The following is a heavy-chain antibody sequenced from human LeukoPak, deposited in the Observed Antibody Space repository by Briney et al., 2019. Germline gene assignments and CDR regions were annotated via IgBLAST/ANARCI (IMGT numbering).Heavy chain of an antibody. Sequence: GGSLRLSCAASGFTVSSNYMSWVRQAPGKGLEWVSVIYSGGSTYYADSVTGRFTISRDNSKNTVYLQMNSLRAEDTAVYYCARGQYSFGHTRYFDFWGQGTLVTVSS. CDR1: GFTVSSNY. CDR3: ARGQYSFGHTRYFDF. V-gene: IGHV3-66*01. J-gene: IGHJ4*02. D-gene: IGHD5-18*01. CDR2: IYSGGST.